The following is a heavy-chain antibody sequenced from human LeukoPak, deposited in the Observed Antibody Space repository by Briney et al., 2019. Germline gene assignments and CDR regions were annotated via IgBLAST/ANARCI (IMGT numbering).Heavy chain of an antibody. D-gene: IGHD3-22*01. Sequence: EAGGSLRLSCAASGFLFDDYAMHWVRRAPGRGLVWVSLFSWDGDRTYYADSVKGRITISRDNSKNSLYLQMNSLRTEDPALYYCAKGRYYYDSSDAFDIWGQGTMVSVSS. J-gene: IGHJ3*02. CDR2: FSWDGDRT. V-gene: IGHV3-43*02. CDR3: AKGRYYYDSSDAFDI. CDR1: GFLFDDYA.